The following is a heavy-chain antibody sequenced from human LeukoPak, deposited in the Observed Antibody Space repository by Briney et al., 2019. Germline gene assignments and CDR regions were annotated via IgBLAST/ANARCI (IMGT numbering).Heavy chain of an antibody. V-gene: IGHV3-23*01. Sequence: ETLSLTCAVSGGSISSSNWWSWVRQPPGKGLEWVSAISGSGDSTYYADSVKGRFTISRDNSKNTLYLQMNSLGAEDTAVYYCAKETYYDFWSALDYWGQGTLVTVSS. CDR1: GGSISSSN. D-gene: IGHD3-3*01. CDR3: AKETYYDFWSALDY. J-gene: IGHJ4*02. CDR2: ISGSGDST.